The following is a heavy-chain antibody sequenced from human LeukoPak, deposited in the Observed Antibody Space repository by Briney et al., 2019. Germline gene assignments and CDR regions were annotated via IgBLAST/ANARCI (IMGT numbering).Heavy chain of an antibody. V-gene: IGHV3-33*01. Sequence: GGSLRLSCAASGFTFSSYGMHWVRQAPGKGLEWVAVIWYDGSNKYYADSVKGRFTISRDNFKNTLYLQMNSLRAEDTAVYYCARDRIAAAGIPGYWGQGTLVTVSS. CDR1: GFTFSSYG. CDR3: ARDRIAAAGIPGY. J-gene: IGHJ4*02. CDR2: IWYDGSNK. D-gene: IGHD6-13*01.